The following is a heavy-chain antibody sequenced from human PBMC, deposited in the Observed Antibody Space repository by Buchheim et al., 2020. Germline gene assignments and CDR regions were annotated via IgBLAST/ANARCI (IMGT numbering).Heavy chain of an antibody. CDR2: VHYSGGN. CDR3: ARFTTLVRLNMRRPPYFYNYHMYV. V-gene: IGHV4-30-4*01. J-gene: IGHJ6*02. Sequence: QVQLQASGPGLVKASQTLSLTCSVSGGSISGDDYYWRWIRQPPGKGLEWIANVHYSGGNYYNASIFTRITTSVDTSKSQFSLKLTSVTAADTAVYFCARFTTLVRLNMRRPPYFYNYHMYVWGQGTT. CDR1: GGSISGDDYY. D-gene: IGHD3-3*01.